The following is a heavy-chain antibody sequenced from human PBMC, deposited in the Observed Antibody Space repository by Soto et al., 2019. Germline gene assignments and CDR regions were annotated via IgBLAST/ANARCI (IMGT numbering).Heavy chain of an antibody. V-gene: IGHV1-18*01. J-gene: IGHJ4*02. CDR2: IKTYNGMT. Sequence: QVQLVQSGGEVKKPGASVTVSCKASGYTFINYHITWVRQAPGQGLEWMAWIKTYNGMTDYAQRFQGRVTMTRDTSTSTAYMVLRNLGSDDTAVYFCAKSPRGELATDCGQGTLVTVSS. CDR3: AKSPRGELATD. CDR1: GYTFINYH. D-gene: IGHD5-12*01.